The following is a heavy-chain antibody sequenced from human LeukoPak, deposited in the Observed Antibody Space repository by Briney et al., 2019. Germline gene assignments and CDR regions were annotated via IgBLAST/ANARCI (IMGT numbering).Heavy chain of an antibody. J-gene: IGHJ4*02. CDR1: GFTFSSYW. D-gene: IGHD3-3*01. CDR3: ARVHYDFWSGYSLFGY. V-gene: IGHV3-74*01. Sequence: PGGSLRLSCAASGFTFSSYWMHWVRQAPGKGLVWVSRINTDGSSTSYADSVKGRFTISRDNAKNTLYLQMNSLGAEDTAVYYCARVHYDFWSGYSLFGYWGQGTLVTVSS. CDR2: INTDGSST.